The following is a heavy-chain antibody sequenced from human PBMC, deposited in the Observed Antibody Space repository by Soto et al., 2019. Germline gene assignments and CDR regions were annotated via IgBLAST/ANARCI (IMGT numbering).Heavy chain of an antibody. Sequence: GASVKVSCKASGGTFSSYAISWVRQAPGQGLEWMGGIIPIFGTANYAQKFQGRVTITADKSTSTAYMELSSLRSEDTAVYYCARGGYYDFWSSSPNDAFDIWGQGTMGTVSS. CDR3: ARGGYYDFWSSSPNDAFDI. CDR2: IIPIFGTA. D-gene: IGHD3-3*01. V-gene: IGHV1-69*06. J-gene: IGHJ3*02. CDR1: GGTFSSYA.